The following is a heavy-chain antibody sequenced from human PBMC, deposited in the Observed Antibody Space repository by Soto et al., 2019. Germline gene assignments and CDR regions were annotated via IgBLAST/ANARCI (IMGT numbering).Heavy chain of an antibody. CDR3: ARRYGKNAFDI. Sequence: SEPLSLTCTVSGGSIRRYYWSWIRQPPGKGLEWIGYIYYSGSTNYNPSLKSRVTISVDTSKNQFSLKLSSVTAADTAVYYCARRYGKNAFDIWGQGTMVP. CDR1: GGSIRRYY. J-gene: IGHJ3*02. CDR2: IYYSGST. V-gene: IGHV4-59*01. D-gene: IGHD5-18*01.